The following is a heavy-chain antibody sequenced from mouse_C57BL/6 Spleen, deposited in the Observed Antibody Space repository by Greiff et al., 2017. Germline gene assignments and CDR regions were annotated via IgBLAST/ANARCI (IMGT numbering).Heavy chain of an antibody. CDR1: GYTFTSYW. CDR2: IHPNSGST. CDR3: AREVRDWYFDV. D-gene: IGHD2-5*01. V-gene: IGHV1-64*01. J-gene: IGHJ1*03. Sequence: QVQLKQPGAELVKPGASVKLSCKASGYTFTSYWMHWVKQRPGQGLEWIGMIHPNSGSTNYNEKFKSKATLTVDKSSSTAYMQLSSLTSEDSAVXYCAREVRDWYFDVWGTGTTVTVSS.